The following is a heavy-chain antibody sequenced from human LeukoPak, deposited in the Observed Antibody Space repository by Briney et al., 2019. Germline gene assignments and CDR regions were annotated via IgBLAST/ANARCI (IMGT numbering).Heavy chain of an antibody. CDR3: ARGDDFWSGYYTADY. CDR1: GYTFTSFG. D-gene: IGHD3-3*01. Sequence: SVKVSCKASGYTFTSFGFSWVRQAPGQGLEWMGGIIPIFGTANYAQKFQGRVTITADESTSTAYMELSSLRSEDTAVYYCARGDDFWSGYYTADYWGQGTLVTVSS. J-gene: IGHJ4*02. CDR2: IIPIFGTA. V-gene: IGHV1-69*13.